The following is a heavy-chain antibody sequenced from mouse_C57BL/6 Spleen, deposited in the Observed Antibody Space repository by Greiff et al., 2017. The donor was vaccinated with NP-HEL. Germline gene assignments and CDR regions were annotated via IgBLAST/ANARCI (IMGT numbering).Heavy chain of an antibody. Sequence: EVKVVESGGGLVKPGGSLKLSCAASGFTFSDYGMHWVRQAPEKGLEWVAYISSGSSTIYYADTVKGRFTISRDNAKNTLFLQMTSLRSEDKAMYYCAREKLRWAMAYWGQGTSVTVSS. D-gene: IGHD2-3*01. CDR1: GFTFSDYG. J-gene: IGHJ4*01. CDR3: AREKLRWAMAY. CDR2: ISSGSSTI. V-gene: IGHV5-17*01.